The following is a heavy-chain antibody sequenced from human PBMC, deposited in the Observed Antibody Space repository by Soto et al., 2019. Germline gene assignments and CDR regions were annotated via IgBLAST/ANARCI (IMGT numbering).Heavy chain of an antibody. J-gene: IGHJ4*02. V-gene: IGHV3-33*01. CDR2: IWYDGSNK. D-gene: IGHD7-27*01. Sequence: GGSLRLSCAASGFTCSSYGMHWVRQAPGKGLEWVAVIWYDGSNKYYADSVKGRFTISRDNSKNTLYLQMNSLRAEDTAVYYCARDATGALFDYRGQGTLVTVSS. CDR1: GFTCSSYG. CDR3: ARDATGALFDY.